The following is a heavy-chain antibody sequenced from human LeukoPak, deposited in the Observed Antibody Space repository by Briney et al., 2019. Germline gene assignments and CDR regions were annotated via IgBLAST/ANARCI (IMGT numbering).Heavy chain of an antibody. J-gene: IGHJ6*03. CDR3: ARSPGGWYYYYYMDV. CDR2: IIPIFGTA. CDR1: GGTFSSYA. Sequence: SVKVSCKASGGTFSSYAISWVRQVPGQGLEWMGGIIPIFGTANYAQKFQGRVTMTRDTSTSTVYMELSSLRSEDTAVYYCARSPGGWYYYYYMDVWGKGTTVTISS. D-gene: IGHD2-15*01. V-gene: IGHV1-69*05.